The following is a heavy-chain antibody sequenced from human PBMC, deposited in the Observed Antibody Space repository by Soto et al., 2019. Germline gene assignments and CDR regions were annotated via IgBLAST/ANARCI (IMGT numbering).Heavy chain of an antibody. V-gene: IGHV3-30-3*01. CDR1: GFTFSSYA. Sequence: QVQLVESGGGMVQPGRSLRLSCAASGFTFSSYAMHWVRQAPGKGLEWVAVISYDGSNKYYADSVKGRFTISRDNSKNTLYLQMNSLRAEDTAVYYCARDQSGGPQWLVIISWYFDLWGRGTLVTVSS. D-gene: IGHD6-19*01. CDR2: ISYDGSNK. CDR3: ARDQSGGPQWLVIISWYFDL. J-gene: IGHJ2*01.